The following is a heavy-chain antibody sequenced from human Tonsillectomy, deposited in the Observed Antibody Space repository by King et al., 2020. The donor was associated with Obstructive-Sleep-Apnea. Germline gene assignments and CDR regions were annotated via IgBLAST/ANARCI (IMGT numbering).Heavy chain of an antibody. CDR2: IMPVANVV. Sequence: QLVQSGAEVRKPGSSVTVSCKASGGTFSNYVITWVRQAPGQGLEWMGGIMPVANVVKLAQKFQDRVTLTADRSTSTAYMDLGSLTKEDTAVYYCAGPPPPVPVPDSSLWGHFFCYPLDVWGQGTTVTVSS. D-gene: IGHD3-16*01. CDR1: GGTFSNYV. J-gene: IGHJ6*02. CDR3: AGPPPPVPVPDSSLWGHFFCYPLDV. V-gene: IGHV1-69*17.